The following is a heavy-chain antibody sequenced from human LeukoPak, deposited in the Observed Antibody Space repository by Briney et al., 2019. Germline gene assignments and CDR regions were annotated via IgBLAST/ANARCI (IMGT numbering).Heavy chain of an antibody. D-gene: IGHD3-22*01. CDR1: GFTFSSYA. Sequence: PGGSLRLSCADSGFTFSSYAMSWVRQAPGKGLEWVSLISTSGRTHYADSVQGRFTISRDNSKNTLSLHMNSLRAEDTAVYYCARDLDSSGYYHVVDSWGQGALVTVFS. V-gene: IGHV3-23*01. CDR2: ISTSGRT. J-gene: IGHJ4*02. CDR3: ARDLDSSGYYHVVDS.